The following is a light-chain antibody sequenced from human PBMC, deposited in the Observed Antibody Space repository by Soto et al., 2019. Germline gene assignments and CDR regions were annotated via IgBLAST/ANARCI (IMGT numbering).Light chain of an antibody. CDR2: DVS. CDR1: SSDVGDYSY. J-gene: IGLJ1*01. V-gene: IGLV2-11*01. CDR3: CSYAGDYSFV. Sequence: QSALTQPRSVSGSPGQSVTISFTGTSSDVGDYSYVSWYQQHPGKAPKLMIFDVSKRPSGVPDRFSGSKSGNTASLTISGLQAEDEADYYCCSYAGDYSFVFGTGTKVTVL.